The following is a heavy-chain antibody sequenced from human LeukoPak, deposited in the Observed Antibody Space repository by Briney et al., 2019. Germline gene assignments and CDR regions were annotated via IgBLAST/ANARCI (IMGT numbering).Heavy chain of an antibody. CDR1: GFTFTSYG. J-gene: IGHJ4*02. CDR2: ISYDGSNK. CDR3: AKSGSWLAGWADY. Sequence: GGCLRLSCAASGFTFTSYGMHWVRQAPSSWLELVAVISYDGSNKYQADSVKGRFTVSRDNSRNTLYLQMNSLRAEDTAVYFCAKSGSWLAGWADYWGQGTLVTVSS. V-gene: IGHV3-30*18. D-gene: IGHD3-22*01.